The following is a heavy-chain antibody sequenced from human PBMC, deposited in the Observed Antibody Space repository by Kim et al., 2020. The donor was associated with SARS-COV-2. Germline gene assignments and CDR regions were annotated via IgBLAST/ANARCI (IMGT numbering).Heavy chain of an antibody. D-gene: IGHD6-19*01. J-gene: IGHJ4*02. V-gene: IGHV1-18*01. CDR3: ATLKPVAGIMNDY. Sequence: YAQKLQGRVTMTTDTSTSTAYMELRSLRSDDTAVYYCATLKPVAGIMNDYWGQGTLVTVSS.